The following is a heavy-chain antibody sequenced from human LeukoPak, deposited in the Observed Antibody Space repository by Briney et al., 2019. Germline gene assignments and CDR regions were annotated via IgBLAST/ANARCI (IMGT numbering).Heavy chain of an antibody. V-gene: IGHV3-30*02. CDR2: IWYDGGNK. D-gene: IGHD3-22*01. CDR1: GFTFRNFG. Sequence: PGGSLRLSCAASGFTFRNFGMHWVRQAPGKGLEWVASIWYDGGNKYYADSVKGRFTISRDNSKNALYLQMNSLRAEDTAVYYCAKDPSSIYSSGLDYWGQGTLVTVSS. CDR3: AKDPSSIYSSGLDY. J-gene: IGHJ4*02.